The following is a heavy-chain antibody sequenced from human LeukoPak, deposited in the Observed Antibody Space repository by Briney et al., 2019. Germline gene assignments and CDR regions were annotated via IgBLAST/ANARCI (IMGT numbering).Heavy chain of an antibody. CDR3: AREVAYYYDSSGSADAFDI. D-gene: IGHD3-22*01. Sequence: PSETLSLTCTVSGGSISSGDYYWSWIRQPPGKGLEWIGYIYYSGSTYYNPSLKSRVTISVDTSKNQFSLKLSSATAADTAVYYCAREVAYYYDSSGSADAFDIWGQGTMVTVSS. CDR2: IYYSGST. J-gene: IGHJ3*02. V-gene: IGHV4-30-4*01. CDR1: GGSISSGDYY.